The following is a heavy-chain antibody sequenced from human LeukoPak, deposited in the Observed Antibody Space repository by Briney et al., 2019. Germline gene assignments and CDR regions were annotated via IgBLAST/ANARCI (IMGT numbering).Heavy chain of an antibody. CDR2: INSDGSNT. V-gene: IGHV3-74*01. Sequence: VGSLRLSCAASGFTFSSYWMHWVRQAQGKGLVWVSRINSDGSNTSYADSVKGRFTISRDDAKNTLYLQMNSLSAKDTAVYYCASTNRLDYWGQGTLVSVS. J-gene: IGHJ4*02. D-gene: IGHD2/OR15-2a*01. CDR3: ASTNRLDY. CDR1: GFTFSSYW.